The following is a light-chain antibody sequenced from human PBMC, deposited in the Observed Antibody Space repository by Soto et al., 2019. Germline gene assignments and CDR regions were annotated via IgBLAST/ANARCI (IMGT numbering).Light chain of an antibody. Sequence: QMTQSPSSLFASVGDRVTITCRASQSFSSYLNWYQQQVGQTPRLLIYTASILQSEVPPRFSGSGTGTEFPLTISRLQREDFASYYCQQSHSAPLTFGGGTKIQI. V-gene: IGKV1-39*01. CDR3: QQSHSAPLT. CDR2: TAS. CDR1: QSFSSY. J-gene: IGKJ4*01.